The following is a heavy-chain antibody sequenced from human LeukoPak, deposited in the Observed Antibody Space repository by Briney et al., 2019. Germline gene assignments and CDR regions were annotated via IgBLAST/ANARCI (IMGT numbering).Heavy chain of an antibody. CDR1: GFTFSSYA. CDR3: ARIYPPASSSWYYFDY. V-gene: IGHV3-23*01. CDR2: ISGSGSST. D-gene: IGHD6-13*01. Sequence: GGSLRLSCAASGFTFSSYAMSWVRQAPGKGLEWVSAISGSGSSTYYADSVKGRFTISRDNSKNTLYLHMNSLRADDTAVYYCARIYPPASSSWYYFDYWGQGTLVTVSS. J-gene: IGHJ4*02.